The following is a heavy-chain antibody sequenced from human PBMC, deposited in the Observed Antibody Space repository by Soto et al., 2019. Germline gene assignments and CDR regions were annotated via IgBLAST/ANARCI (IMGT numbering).Heavy chain of an antibody. CDR1: GFTFSSYS. Sequence: EVQLVESGGGLVQPGGSLRLSCAASGFTFSSYSMNWVRQAPGKGLEWVSYISSSSSTIYYADSVKGRFTISRDNAKNSLYLQMNSLRDEDTAVYYCASMQWELLTYVDYWGQGTLVTVSS. D-gene: IGHD1-26*01. J-gene: IGHJ4*02. CDR3: ASMQWELLTYVDY. V-gene: IGHV3-48*02. CDR2: ISSSSSTI.